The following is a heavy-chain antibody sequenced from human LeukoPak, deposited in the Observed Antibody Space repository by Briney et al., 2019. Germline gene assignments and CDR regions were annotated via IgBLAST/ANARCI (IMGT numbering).Heavy chain of an antibody. J-gene: IGHJ3*02. V-gene: IGHV3-23*01. CDR2: ISGSGGAT. CDR3: AKHYGGNSGDSALDI. D-gene: IGHD4-23*01. Sequence: GGFLSLSCAASGFTFGSYAMSWVRQAPEKGLEWVSTISGSGGATYYTDSVKGRFTISRDNSNNTLYLQMNSLRAEDTAVYYCAKHYGGNSGDSALDIWGQGTMVTVSS. CDR1: GFTFGSYA.